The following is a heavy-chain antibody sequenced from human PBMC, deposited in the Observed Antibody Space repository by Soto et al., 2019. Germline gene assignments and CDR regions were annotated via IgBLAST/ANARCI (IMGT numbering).Heavy chain of an antibody. CDR1: VFTFSNSW. J-gene: IGHJ4*02. CDR2: INSDGSTT. V-gene: IGHV3-74*01. Sequence: PGGSLRLSCAASVFTFSNSWMHWVRQAPGKGLVWVSYINSDGSTTTYADSVKGRFTISRDNAKNTVYLQITSLTAEDTAVYYCARDRSYTTDYWGQGTLVTVSS. CDR3: ARDRSYTTDY. D-gene: IGHD1-26*01.